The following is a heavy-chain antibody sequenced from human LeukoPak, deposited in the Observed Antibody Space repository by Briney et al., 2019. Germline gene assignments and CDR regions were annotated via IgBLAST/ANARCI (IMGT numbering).Heavy chain of an antibody. CDR1: GYTFTSYG. CDR2: ISAYNGNT. D-gene: IGHD1-1*01. Sequence: ASVKVSCKASGYTFTSYGNSWVRQAPGQGLEWMGWISAYNGNTNYAKELQSRVTMTTDTSTSTAYMELRSLRSDDTAVYYCARVINNCIDRGYFDYWGQGTLVTVSS. V-gene: IGHV1-18*01. CDR3: ARVINNCIDRGYFDY. J-gene: IGHJ4*02.